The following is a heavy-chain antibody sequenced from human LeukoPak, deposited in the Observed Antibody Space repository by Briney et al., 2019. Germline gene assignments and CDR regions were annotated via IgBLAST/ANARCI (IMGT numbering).Heavy chain of an antibody. CDR1: GGSFSGYY. V-gene: IGHV4-34*01. J-gene: IGHJ4*02. CDR3: ARGWGIAAAGDIDY. CDR2: INHSGST. D-gene: IGHD6-13*01. Sequence: SETLSLTCAVYGGSFSGYYWSWIRQPPGKGLEWIGEINHSGSTNYNPSLKSRVTISVDTSKNQFSLKLSSVTAADTAVYYCARGWGIAAAGDIDYWGQGTLVTVSS.